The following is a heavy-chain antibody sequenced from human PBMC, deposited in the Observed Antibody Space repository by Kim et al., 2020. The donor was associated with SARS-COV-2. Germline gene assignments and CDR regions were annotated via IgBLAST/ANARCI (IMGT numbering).Heavy chain of an antibody. V-gene: IGHV4-39*01. CDR3: AKQGALDP. CDR2: MYYTGNT. Sequence: SETLSLTCTVSGGSIRTKNTYLAWIRQPPGKGLEWIGSMYYTGNTYYNPSLKSRVTISADTSKNQFSLNLKSVTATDTSIYYCAKQGALDPWGQGILVTVSS. CDR1: GGSIRTKNTY. J-gene: IGHJ5*02.